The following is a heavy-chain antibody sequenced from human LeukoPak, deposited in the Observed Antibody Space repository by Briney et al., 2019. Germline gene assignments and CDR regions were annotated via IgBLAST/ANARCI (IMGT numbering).Heavy chain of an antibody. J-gene: IGHJ4*02. Sequence: KSGGSLRLSCAASGFTFNTYGMNWVRQAPGKGLEWLSYIGPGPSHTYYADSVRGRLVISRDDAKSSLYLQMSSLRAEDTAVYYCARDYVTMAPDYGGLGTLVTVSS. D-gene: IGHD3-10*02. CDR2: IGPGPSHT. V-gene: IGHV3-21*01. CDR3: ARDYVTMAPDY. CDR1: GFTFNTYG.